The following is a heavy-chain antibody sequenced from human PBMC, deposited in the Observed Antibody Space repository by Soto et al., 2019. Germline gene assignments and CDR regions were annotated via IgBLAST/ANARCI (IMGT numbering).Heavy chain of an antibody. CDR1: GYTFTSYG. J-gene: IGHJ5*02. CDR2: ISVNNGNT. V-gene: IGHV1-18*01. Sequence: QVQLVQSGAEVKKPGASVKVSCKASGYTFTSYGISWVRQAPVQGLEWMGWISVNNGNTNYAQKLQGRVTMTTDTSTSTAYMELRRLRSDDTAVYYCARDIGGYPWDWFDPWGQGTLVTVSS. D-gene: IGHD3-16*01. CDR3: ARDIGGYPWDWFDP.